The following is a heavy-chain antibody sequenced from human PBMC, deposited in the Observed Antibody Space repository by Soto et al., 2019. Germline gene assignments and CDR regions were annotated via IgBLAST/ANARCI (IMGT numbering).Heavy chain of an antibody. CDR1: GGSISTYY. D-gene: IGHD5-12*01. CDR3: ARGRGYSGQRRGWFDP. V-gene: IGHV4-59*01. Sequence: QLQLQESGPGLVKPSETLSLTCTVSGGSISTYYWNWIRQPPGKGLEWIGDIYYSGRTNYNPSLKSPVAISVVMSRNQFSLNLSSVTPADTAVYYCARGRGYSGQRRGWFDPWGQGTLVTVSS. CDR2: IYYSGRT. J-gene: IGHJ5*02.